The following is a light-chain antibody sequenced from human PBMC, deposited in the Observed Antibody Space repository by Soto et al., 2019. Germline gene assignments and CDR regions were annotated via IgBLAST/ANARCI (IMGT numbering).Light chain of an antibody. Sequence: DIQMTQSPSTLSASVGDRVTITCRASQSITTWLAWYQQKPGTAVKVLIYDASTLGSGVPSRFSGSGSGTEFTLTISSLQPEDFATYHCQQYHSYPWTFGQWTKVEVK. V-gene: IGKV1-5*01. CDR3: QQYHSYPWT. J-gene: IGKJ1*01. CDR1: QSITTW. CDR2: DAS.